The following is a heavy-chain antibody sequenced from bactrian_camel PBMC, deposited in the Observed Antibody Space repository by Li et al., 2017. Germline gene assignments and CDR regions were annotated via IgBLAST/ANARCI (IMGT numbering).Heavy chain of an antibody. Sequence: HVQLVESGGGSVQAGGTLRLSCTASGEPICMAWFRQSPGKGREGVAASVPTRIAVAESVKGRFTISQDNAKNTLYLQMNSLKPEDTAMYYCAADRGSYYLTRSCRLVRYEYNYWGQGTQVTVS. CDR2: SVPTRI. D-gene: IGHD1*01. CDR1: GEPIC. V-gene: IGHV3-3*01. CDR3: AADRGSYYLTRSCRLVRYEYNY. J-gene: IGHJ4*01.